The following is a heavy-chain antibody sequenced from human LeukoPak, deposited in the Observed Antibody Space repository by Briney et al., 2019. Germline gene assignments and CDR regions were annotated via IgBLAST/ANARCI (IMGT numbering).Heavy chain of an antibody. J-gene: IGHJ2*01. V-gene: IGHV4-4*07. Sequence: PSETLSLTCTVSGGSISSYYWSWIRQPAGKGLEWIGRIYSSGSTNYNPSLKSRVTISLDTSKNQFSLKLSSVTAADTAVYYCARQYSDFLTVYHRGKLSWYFDLGGGGPLVTVS. CDR2: IYSSGST. CDR3: ARQYSDFLTVYHRGKLSWYFDL. D-gene: IGHD3-9*01. CDR1: GGSISSYY.